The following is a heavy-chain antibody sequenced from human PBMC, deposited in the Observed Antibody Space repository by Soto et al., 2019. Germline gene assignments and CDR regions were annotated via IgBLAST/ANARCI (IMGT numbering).Heavy chain of an antibody. CDR1: GSWFRFFS. CDR3: AKGSIEYSASVDN. J-gene: IGHJ4*02. CDR2: ISARGGRA. V-gene: IGHV3-23*01. Sequence: DVQLLESGGGLVKRGGPRDLPFEASGSWFRFFSMVLVRQAPGKGVEWGAVISARGGRAYFADPVKGRFNLSRDNSKNVLSLEMNSLRAEDTAIYVCAKGSIEYSASVDNGGQGTLVVVSS. D-gene: IGHD5-12*01.